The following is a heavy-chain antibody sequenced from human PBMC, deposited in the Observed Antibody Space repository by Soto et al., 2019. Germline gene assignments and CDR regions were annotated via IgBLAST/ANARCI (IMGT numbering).Heavy chain of an antibody. V-gene: IGHV3-30*18. CDR2: ISYDGSNK. Sequence: QVQLVESGGGVVQPGRSLRLSCAASGFTFSSYGMHWVRQAPGKGLEWVAVISYDGSNKYYADSVKGRFTISRDNSKNTLYLQMNSLRAEDTAVYYCAKGDCGGDCSAYFELWGRGTLFTVSS. J-gene: IGHJ2*01. CDR3: AKGDCGGDCSAYFEL. CDR1: GFTFSSYG. D-gene: IGHD2-21*02.